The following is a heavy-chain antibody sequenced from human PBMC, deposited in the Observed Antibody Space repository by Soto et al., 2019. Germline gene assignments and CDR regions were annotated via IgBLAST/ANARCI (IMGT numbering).Heavy chain of an antibody. Sequence: SETLSLTCNVSGDSMTKYYWSWIRQPAGKGLEWIGRVYTSGSTNYNPSLKNRVTMSIDTSNNHFSLSLRAEDTAVYYCARDSHYGDYVGFDPWGQGTLVTVSS. CDR1: GDSMTKYY. V-gene: IGHV4-4*07. CDR2: VYTSGST. D-gene: IGHD4-17*01. J-gene: IGHJ5*02. CDR3: ARDSHYGDYVGFDP.